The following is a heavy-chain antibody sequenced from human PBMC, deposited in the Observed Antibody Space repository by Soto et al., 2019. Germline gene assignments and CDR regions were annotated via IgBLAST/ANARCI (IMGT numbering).Heavy chain of an antibody. J-gene: IGHJ6*03. CDR1: GGSFSGYY. CDR2: INHSGST. CDR3: ARGRRGGQQLVRKIYYYYYMDV. Sequence: SETLSLTCAVYGGSFSGYYWSWIRQPPGKGLEWIGEINHSGSTNYNPSLKSRVTISVDTSKNQFSLKLSSVTAADTAVYYCARGRRGGQQLVRKIYYYYYMDVWGKGTTVTVS. V-gene: IGHV4-34*01. D-gene: IGHD6-13*01.